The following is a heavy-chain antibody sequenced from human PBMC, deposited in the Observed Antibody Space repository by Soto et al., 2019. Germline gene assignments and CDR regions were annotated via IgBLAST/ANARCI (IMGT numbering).Heavy chain of an antibody. CDR3: ARVGPWVPYYYDSSPYTFENWFDP. Sequence: GESLKISCKGSGYSFTSYWIGWVRQMPGKGLEWMGIIYPGDSDTRYSPSFQGQVTISADKSISTAYLQWSSLKASDTAMYYCARVGPWVPYYYDSSPYTFENWFDPWGQGTLVTAPQ. V-gene: IGHV5-51*01. D-gene: IGHD3-22*01. J-gene: IGHJ5*02. CDR1: GYSFTSYW. CDR2: IYPGDSDT.